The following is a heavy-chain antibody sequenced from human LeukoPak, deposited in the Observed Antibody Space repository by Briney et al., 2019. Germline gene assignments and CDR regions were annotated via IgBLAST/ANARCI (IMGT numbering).Heavy chain of an antibody. CDR2: ISYDGSNK. D-gene: IGHD3-22*01. Sequence: PGGSLRLSCAASGFTFSSYGMHWVRQAPGKGLEWVAVISYDGSNKYYADSVKGRFTISRDNSKNTLYLQMNSLRAEDTAVYYCARDHRATYYYDSSGYSHAFDIWGQGTMVTVSS. CDR1: GFTFSSYG. V-gene: IGHV3-30*03. CDR3: ARDHRATYYYDSSGYSHAFDI. J-gene: IGHJ3*02.